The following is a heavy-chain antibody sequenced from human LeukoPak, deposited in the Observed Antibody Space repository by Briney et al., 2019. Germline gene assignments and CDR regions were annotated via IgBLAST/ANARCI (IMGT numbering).Heavy chain of an antibody. V-gene: IGHV3-33*01. CDR1: GFTFSSYG. J-gene: IGHJ4*02. CDR2: IWYDGNNK. CDR3: ARSTSSEYDIYHFDY. D-gene: IGHD3-9*01. Sequence: GGSLRLSCAASGFTFSSYGMHWVRQAPGKGLEWVAVIWYDGNNKYYADSVKGRFTISRDNSKNTLYLQMNSLRAEDTAVYYCARSTSSEYDIYHFDYWGQGTLVAVSS.